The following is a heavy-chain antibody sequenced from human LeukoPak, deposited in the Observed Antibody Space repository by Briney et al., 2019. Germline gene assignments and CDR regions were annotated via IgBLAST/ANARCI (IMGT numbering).Heavy chain of an antibody. V-gene: IGHV7-4-1*02. J-gene: IGHJ3*02. D-gene: IGHD2-8*01. CDR2: INTNTGNP. CDR3: AREPGYCTNSVCYCCAFDI. CDR1: GYTFTSYA. Sequence: GASVKVSCKASGYTFTSYAMNWVRQAPGQGLEWMGWINTNTGNPTYAQGFTGRFVFSLDTSVSTAYLQISSLKAEDTAVYYCAREPGYCTNSVCYCCAFDIWGQGTMVTVSS.